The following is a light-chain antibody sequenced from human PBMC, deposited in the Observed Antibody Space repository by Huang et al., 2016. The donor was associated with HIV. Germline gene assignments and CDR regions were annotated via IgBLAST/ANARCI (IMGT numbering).Light chain of an antibody. CDR2: DAS. Sequence: DIQMTQSPSSLSASVGDRVNITCHASQDITNFLNWYQEKPGKAPKLLIYDASNLETGVPSKFSGGGSGTYFTLTISSMQPEDFATYYCQQYNNLPYTFGQGTKLEIK. V-gene: IGKV1-33*01. CDR3: QQYNNLPYT. J-gene: IGKJ2*01. CDR1: QDITNF.